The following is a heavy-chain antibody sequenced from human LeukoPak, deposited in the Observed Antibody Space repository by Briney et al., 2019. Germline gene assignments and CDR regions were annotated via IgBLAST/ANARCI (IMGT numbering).Heavy chain of an antibody. Sequence: GGSLRLSCAASGFTFSSYSMNWVRQAPGKGLEWVSVIYSGGSTYYADSVKGRFTISRDNSKNTLYLQMNSLRAEDTAVYYCARGTVVPAATFDYWGQGTLVTVSS. CDR2: IYSGGST. V-gene: IGHV3-66*02. CDR1: GFTFSSYS. CDR3: ARGTVVPAATFDY. D-gene: IGHD2-2*01. J-gene: IGHJ4*02.